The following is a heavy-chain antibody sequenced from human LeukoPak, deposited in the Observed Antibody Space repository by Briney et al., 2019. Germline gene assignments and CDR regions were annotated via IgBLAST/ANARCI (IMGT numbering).Heavy chain of an antibody. CDR3: AKGPGARGHFNWFDP. V-gene: IGHV3-23*01. J-gene: IGHJ5*02. Sequence: GGSLRLSCAASGFAFKDYAMSWVRQAPGKGLEWLAAISGSGATTYYSDSVKGRFTISRDNAKNSLYLQMNGLRGEDTAVYYCAKGPGARGHFNWFDPWGQGTLVTVSS. D-gene: IGHD5-12*01. CDR2: ISGSGATT. CDR1: GFAFKDYA.